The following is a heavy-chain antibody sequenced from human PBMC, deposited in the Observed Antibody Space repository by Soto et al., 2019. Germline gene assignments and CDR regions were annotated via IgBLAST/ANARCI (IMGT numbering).Heavy chain of an antibody. CDR1: GCTFSSYA. D-gene: IGHD3-22*01. J-gene: IGHJ6*02. V-gene: IGHV1-69*13. CDR2: IIPIFGTA. Sequence: VASVKVSCKASGCTFSSYAISWVRQAPGQGLEWMGGIIPIFGTANYAQKFQGRVTITADESTSTAYMELSSLRSEDTAVYYCARDITMIVVVHYYYYGMDVWGQGTTVTVSS. CDR3: ARDITMIVVVHYYYYGMDV.